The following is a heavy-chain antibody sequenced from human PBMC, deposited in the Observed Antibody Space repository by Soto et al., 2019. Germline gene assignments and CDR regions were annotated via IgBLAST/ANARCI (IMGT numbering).Heavy chain of an antibody. Sequence: SETLSLTCTVSGGSISISSSYWGWIRRPPGKGLGWIGSIYYRGSTYYNPSLKSRVTICVDTSKNQFSLKLSSVPAADTAVYYCARLRTYSVYEDYYYGMDVWGQGTRVTFSS. CDR1: GGSISISSSY. J-gene: IGHJ6*02. D-gene: IGHD5-12*01. CDR2: IYYRGST. V-gene: IGHV4-39*01. CDR3: ARLRTYSVYEDYYYGMDV.